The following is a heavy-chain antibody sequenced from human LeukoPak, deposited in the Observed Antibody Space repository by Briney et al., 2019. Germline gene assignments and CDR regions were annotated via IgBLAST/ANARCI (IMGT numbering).Heavy chain of an antibody. CDR3: RVVITTTDY. CDR1: GFTFSSYG. J-gene: IGHJ4*02. CDR2: ISYDGSNK. Sequence: PGRSLRLSCAATGFTFSSYGMHWVRQAPGKGLEWVAVISYDGSNKYYADSVKGRFTISRDNSKNTLYLQMNSLRAEDTAVYYCRVVITTTDYWGKGNLVTVSS. V-gene: IGHV3-30*03. D-gene: IGHD3-22*01.